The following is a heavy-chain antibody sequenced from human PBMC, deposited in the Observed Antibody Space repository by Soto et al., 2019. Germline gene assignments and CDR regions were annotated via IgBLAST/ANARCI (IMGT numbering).Heavy chain of an antibody. CDR2: ISAYNGNT. D-gene: IGHD3-10*01. V-gene: IGHV1-18*01. CDR1: GYTFTSYG. J-gene: IGHJ1*01. Sequence: ASVKVSCKASGYTFTSYGISWVRQAPGQGLEWMGWISAYNGNTNYAQKLQGRVTMTTDTSTSTAYMELRSLRSDDTAVYYCARDRRSPHTGDFQHWGQGTLVTVSS. CDR3: ARDRRSPHTGDFQH.